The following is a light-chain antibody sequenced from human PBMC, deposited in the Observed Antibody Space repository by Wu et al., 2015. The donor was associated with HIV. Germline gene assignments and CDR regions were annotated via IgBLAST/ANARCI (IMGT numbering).Light chain of an antibody. CDR3: LHYDSYSPWA. J-gene: IGKJ1*01. V-gene: IGKV3-20*01. CDR1: QSVRSSH. Sequence: EIVLTQSPGTLSLSPGEGATLSCRASQSVRSSHLAWYQQKPGQAPRLIIYAASTRATGIPDRFSGSGSGTDFTLTISRLEPEDFATYYCLHYDSYSPWAFGQGTKVEIK. CDR2: AAS.